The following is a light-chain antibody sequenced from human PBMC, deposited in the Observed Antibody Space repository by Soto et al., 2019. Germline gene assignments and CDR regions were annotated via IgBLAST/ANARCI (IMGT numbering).Light chain of an antibody. V-gene: IGKV1-5*03. CDR3: QQDNSYSGYT. Sequence: DIQMTQSPSTLSASVGDRVTITCRASQSISSWLAWYQKKPGKAPKLLIYKASSLESGVPSRFSGSGSGTEFTLTISSLQPDGFATYYCQQDNSYSGYTVGQGPKLEIK. CDR1: QSISSW. CDR2: KAS. J-gene: IGKJ2*01.